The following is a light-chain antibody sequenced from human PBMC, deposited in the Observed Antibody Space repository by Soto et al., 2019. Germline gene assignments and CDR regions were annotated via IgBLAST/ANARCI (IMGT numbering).Light chain of an antibody. CDR1: QGLRGS. J-gene: IGKJ5*01. Sequence: DIPMTQSPSSVSASVGDRVTITCRAPQGLRGSLAWYQQKPGKAPKLMISVTSRLQSGVPSRLSGSAPGTDFPLPIDSLQHEDLATYYFLRGHDWSLSFGQGTRLEIK. V-gene: IGKV1-12*01. CDR2: VTS. CDR3: LRGHDWSLS.